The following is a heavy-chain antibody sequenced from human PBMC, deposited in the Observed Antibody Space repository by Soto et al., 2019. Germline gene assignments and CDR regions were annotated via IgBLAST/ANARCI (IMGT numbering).Heavy chain of an antibody. Sequence: SETLSLTCTVSGGSISSGGSYWSWIRHHPGKGLEWVGSISYSGLTYYSPSLQSRITVSPDTSKNRFSLTLTSVTAADTAVYYCARAWGDRAMFFVHWGQGTLVTVPS. J-gene: IGHJ4*02. V-gene: IGHV4-31*03. CDR2: ISYSGLT. CDR3: ARAWGDRAMFFVH. CDR1: GGSISSGGSY. D-gene: IGHD5-18*01.